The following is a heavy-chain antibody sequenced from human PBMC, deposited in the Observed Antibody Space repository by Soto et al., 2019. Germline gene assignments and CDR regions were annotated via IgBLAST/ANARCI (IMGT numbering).Heavy chain of an antibody. CDR3: AGGVHAGIAAVEDY. V-gene: IGHV1-69*06. J-gene: IGHJ4*02. Sequence: SVKVSCKASGGTFSSYAISWVRQAPGQGLEWMGGIIPIFGTANYAQKFQGRVTITADKSTSTAYMELSSLRSEDTAVYYCAGGVHAGIAAVEDYWGQGTLVTVSS. D-gene: IGHD6-13*01. CDR2: IIPIFGTA. CDR1: GGTFSSYA.